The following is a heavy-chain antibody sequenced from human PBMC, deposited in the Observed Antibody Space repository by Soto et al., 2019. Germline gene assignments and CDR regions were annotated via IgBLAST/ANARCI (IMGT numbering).Heavy chain of an antibody. CDR2: IFYSGTT. D-gene: IGHD2-2*01. V-gene: IGHV4-30-4*01. J-gene: IGHJ5*02. Sequence: QVQLQESGPGLVKPSQTLSLTCTVSGGSVSSGDHYWSWIRQPPGKGLDCIGYIFYSGTTYYNPSLKSRVTISVDTSKNQFSLKLNSVTAADTAVYYCARITSAFDPWGQGTLVTVSS. CDR1: GGSVSSGDHY. CDR3: ARITSAFDP.